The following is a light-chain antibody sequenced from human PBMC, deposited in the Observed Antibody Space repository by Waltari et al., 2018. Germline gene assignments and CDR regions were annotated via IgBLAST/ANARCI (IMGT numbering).Light chain of an antibody. Sequence: QSALTQPRSVSGSPGQSVTISCTGTSSDVGGYNYVSWYQQHPGKVPKLRIYDVNKRPPGVPDRFSGSKSGNTASRTVSGLQAEDEADYYCCSYAGSYTVFGGGTKLTVL. CDR2: DVN. J-gene: IGLJ2*01. V-gene: IGLV2-11*01. CDR3: CSYAGSYTV. CDR1: SSDVGGYNY.